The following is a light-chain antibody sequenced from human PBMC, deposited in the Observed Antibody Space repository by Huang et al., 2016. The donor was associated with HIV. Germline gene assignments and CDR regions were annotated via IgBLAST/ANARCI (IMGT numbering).Light chain of an antibody. Sequence: IQLTQSPSSLSASVGDRVTITCRDSQDISGYLAWYQQKPGQAPKLIIYGTSTLRSDVPARFSGGGSGTDFTLTISSLHSTDFATYYCQQRNSYPITFGQGTRLEI. J-gene: IGKJ5*01. CDR3: QQRNSYPIT. CDR1: QDISGY. CDR2: GTS. V-gene: IGKV1-9*01.